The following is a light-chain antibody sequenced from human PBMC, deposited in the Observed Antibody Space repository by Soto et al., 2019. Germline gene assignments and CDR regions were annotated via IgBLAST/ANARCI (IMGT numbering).Light chain of an antibody. V-gene: IGKV3D-11*03. J-gene: IGKJ5*01. CDR2: LAS. CDR1: QAVNTR. CDR3: QQYGYSPIT. Sequence: EIVLTQSPATLSSFPGDRVTLSCRASQAVNTRLAWYQHKPGQAPRLLIYLASNRAAGVPARFSGSGSGTDFTLTISNVEPEDFAVYYCQQYGYSPITFGQGTRLEIK.